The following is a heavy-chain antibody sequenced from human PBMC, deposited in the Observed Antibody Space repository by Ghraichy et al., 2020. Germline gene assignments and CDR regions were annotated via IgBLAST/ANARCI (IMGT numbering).Heavy chain of an antibody. V-gene: IGHV3-7*01. Sequence: GGSLRLSCATSGFTLSNYWMTWVRQAPGKGLEWVANIKEDGSEKYYVDYVKGRYSISRDSAKTSLKLQMKSQRVESTAVYYCASDATRGGDFDFWGQGTLVTVSS. CDR2: IKEDGSEK. D-gene: IGHD2-21*01. CDR3: ASDATRGGDFDF. CDR1: GFTLSNYW. J-gene: IGHJ4*02.